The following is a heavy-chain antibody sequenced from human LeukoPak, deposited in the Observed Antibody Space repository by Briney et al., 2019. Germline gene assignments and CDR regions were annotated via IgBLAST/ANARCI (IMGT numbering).Heavy chain of an antibody. CDR1: GFTFSSNW. CDR3: ARDHYWSIDY. D-gene: IGHD3-3*01. CDR2: IKGDGIST. V-gene: IGHV3-74*01. J-gene: IGHJ4*02. Sequence: GGSLRLSCAASGFTFSSNWMHWVRHAPGQGLVWVSRIKGDGISTNYADSVKGRFTISRDIAKNTLYLQMNSLRAEDTGVYYCARDHYWSIDYWGRGTLVTVSS.